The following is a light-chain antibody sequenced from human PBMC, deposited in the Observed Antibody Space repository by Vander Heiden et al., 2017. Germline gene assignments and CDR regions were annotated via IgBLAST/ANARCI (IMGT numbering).Light chain of an antibody. J-gene: IGLJ2*01. CDR3: QAWDSSTLV. Sequence: SYELTQPPSLSVSPGQAATITCSGDKLGERFAAWYQQRPGQSPVLLIYQNDRRPLGIPERFSGSNSGNTATLTISGTQTVDDADYYCQAWDSSTLVFGGGTKVTVL. CDR1: KLGERF. CDR2: QND. V-gene: IGLV3-1*01.